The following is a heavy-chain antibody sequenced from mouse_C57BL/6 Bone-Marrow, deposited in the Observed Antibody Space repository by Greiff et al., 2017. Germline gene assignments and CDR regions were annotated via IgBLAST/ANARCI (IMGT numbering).Heavy chain of an antibody. D-gene: IGHD2-1*01. J-gene: IGHJ2*01. V-gene: IGHV10-1*01. CDR2: IRSKSNNYAT. Sequence: EVQRVESGGGLVQPKGSLKLSCAASGFSFNTYAMNWVRQAPGKGLEWVARIRSKSNNYATYYADSVKDRFTISRDDSESMLYLQMNNLKTEDTAMYYCVRHGGNHYFDYWGQGTTLTVSS. CDR1: GFSFNTYA. CDR3: VRHGGNHYFDY.